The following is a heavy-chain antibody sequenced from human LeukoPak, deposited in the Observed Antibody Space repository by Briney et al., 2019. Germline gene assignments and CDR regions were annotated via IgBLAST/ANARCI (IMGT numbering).Heavy chain of an antibody. CDR2: ISGSGGST. V-gene: IGHV3-23*01. CDR1: GFTFSSYA. Sequence: GGSLRLSCAASGFTFSSYAMSWARQAPGKGLEWVSAISGSGGSTYYADSVKGRFTISRDNSKNTLYLQMNSLRAEDTAVYYCAKSMYYYGSGSYYKREYYFDYWGQGTLVTVSS. CDR3: AKSMYYYGSGSYYKREYYFDY. J-gene: IGHJ4*02. D-gene: IGHD3-10*01.